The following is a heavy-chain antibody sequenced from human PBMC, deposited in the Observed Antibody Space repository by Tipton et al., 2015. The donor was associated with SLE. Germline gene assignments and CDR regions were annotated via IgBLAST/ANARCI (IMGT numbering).Heavy chain of an antibody. J-gene: IGHJ6*02. D-gene: IGHD3-3*01. V-gene: IGHV3-7*03. CDR2: IKQDGGEK. Sequence: GSLRLSCAASGFTFSSYWMSWVRQAPGKGLEWVANIKQDGGEKYYVDSVKGRFTISRDNAKNSLYLQMNSLRAEDTAVYYCANHRGGDFWSGPYYYGMDVWGQGTTVTVSS. CDR3: ANHRGGDFWSGPYYYGMDV. CDR1: GFTFSSYW.